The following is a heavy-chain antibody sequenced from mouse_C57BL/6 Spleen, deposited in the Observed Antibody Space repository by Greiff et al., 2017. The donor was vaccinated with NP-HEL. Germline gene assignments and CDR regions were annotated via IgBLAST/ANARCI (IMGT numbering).Heavy chain of an antibody. CDR1: GFTFTDYY. CDR3: ARSGDRGYFDV. J-gene: IGHJ1*03. CDR2: IRNKANGYTT. Sequence: EVKLVESGGGLVQPGGSLSLSCAASGFTFTDYYMSWVRQPPGKALEWLGFIRNKANGYTTEYSASVKGRFTISRDNSQSILYLQMNALRAEDSATYYCARSGDRGYFDVWGTGTTVTVSS. V-gene: IGHV7-3*01. D-gene: IGHD2-14*01.